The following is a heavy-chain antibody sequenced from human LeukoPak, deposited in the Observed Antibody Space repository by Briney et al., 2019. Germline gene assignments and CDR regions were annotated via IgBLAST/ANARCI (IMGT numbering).Heavy chain of an antibody. D-gene: IGHD2-8*01. CDR2: MNPNNGNT. Sequence: GASVRVSCKASGYTFPNYDISWVRQATGQGLEWMGWMNPNNGNTGYAQKFQGRVTMTRDTSISTAYMELSSLRSEDTAVYYCARSLRGYYIDYWGQGTLVTVSS. CDR3: ARSLRGYYIDY. J-gene: IGHJ4*02. CDR1: GYTFPNYD. V-gene: IGHV1-8*01.